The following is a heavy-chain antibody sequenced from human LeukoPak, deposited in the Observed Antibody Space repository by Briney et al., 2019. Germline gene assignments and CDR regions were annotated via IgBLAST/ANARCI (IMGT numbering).Heavy chain of an antibody. J-gene: IGHJ6*04. D-gene: IGHD3-10*01. CDR3: AREFGELRSYVMDV. CDR1: GFTFSSYV. Sequence: GGSLRLSCAASGFTFSSYVMNWVRQAPGKGLEWVSYISSSGSTIYYADSVKGRFTISRDNAKNSLYLQMNSPRAEDTAVYYCAREFGELRSYVMDVWGKGTTVTVSS. CDR2: ISSSGSTI. V-gene: IGHV3-48*03.